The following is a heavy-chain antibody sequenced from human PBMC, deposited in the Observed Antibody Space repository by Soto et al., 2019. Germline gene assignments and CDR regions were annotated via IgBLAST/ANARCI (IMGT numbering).Heavy chain of an antibody. Sequence: ASVKVSCKASGYTFTTYGISWVRQAPGQGLEWLGWINTHNGNTNYAQNLQGRVIITADTSTSTAYMELRSLRSDDTAIYYCTREGSAPYYYYGMDAWGQGTTVTSP. CDR1: GYTFTTYG. CDR3: TREGSAPYYYYGMDA. CDR2: INTHNGNT. J-gene: IGHJ6*02. V-gene: IGHV1-18*01. D-gene: IGHD3-10*01.